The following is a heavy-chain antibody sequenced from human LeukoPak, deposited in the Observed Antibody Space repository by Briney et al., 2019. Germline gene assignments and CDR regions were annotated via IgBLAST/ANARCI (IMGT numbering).Heavy chain of an antibody. Sequence: GGSLRLSCAASGFTLSSYGMHWVRQAPGKGLECVAGTSYNGNIKYYADYVKGRFSISRDNSKNTLYLQMDSLRAEDTAVYYCAKGDNYYDSSGYYYVRALFDYWGQGTLVTVSS. V-gene: IGHV3-30*18. D-gene: IGHD3-22*01. CDR1: GFTLSSYG. J-gene: IGHJ4*02. CDR3: AKGDNYYDSSGYYYVRALFDY. CDR2: TSYNGNIK.